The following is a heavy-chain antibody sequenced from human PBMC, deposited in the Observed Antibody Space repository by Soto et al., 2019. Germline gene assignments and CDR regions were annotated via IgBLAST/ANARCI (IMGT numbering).Heavy chain of an antibody. CDR3: ARDPSNTPDVFDY. J-gene: IGHJ4*02. CDR2: IYYSGRT. V-gene: IGHV4-30-4*01. CDR1: GASISSDDYY. Sequence: QVQLQESGPGLVTPSQTLSLTCTVSGASISSDDYYWTWIRQPPGKVLEWSGYIYYSGRTSNNPSLESRLTMSIDTSKNQSSLKLRTVSVADTAVYYCARDPSNTPDVFDYWGQGTLVTVSS.